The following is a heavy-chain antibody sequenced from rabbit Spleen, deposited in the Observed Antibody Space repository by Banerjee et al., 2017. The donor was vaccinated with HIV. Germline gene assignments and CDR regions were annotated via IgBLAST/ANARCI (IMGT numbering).Heavy chain of an antibody. CDR2: TAGGRSSFT. D-gene: IGHD1-1*01. CDR1: GFSFSSNDY. Sequence: QSLEESGGGLVKPGASLTLTCKASGFSFSSNDYICWVRQAPGKGLEWIACTAGGRSSFTYYASWAKGRFTISKASSTTVTLQMTSLTAADTATYFCARDTATSFSTYGMDLWGPGTLVTVS. CDR3: ARDTATSFSTYGMDL. J-gene: IGHJ6*01. V-gene: IGHV1S40*01.